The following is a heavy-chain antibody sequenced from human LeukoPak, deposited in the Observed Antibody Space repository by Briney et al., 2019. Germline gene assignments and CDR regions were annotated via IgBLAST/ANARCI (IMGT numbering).Heavy chain of an antibody. D-gene: IGHD3-3*01. CDR3: ATDSPEGIRFLEWLSY. Sequence: ASVKVSCKVSGYTLTELSMHWVRQAPGKGLEWMGGFDPEDGETIYARKFQGRVTMTEDTSTDTAYMELSSLRSEDTAVYYCATDSPEGIRFLEWLSYWGQGTLVTVSS. J-gene: IGHJ4*02. V-gene: IGHV1-24*01. CDR2: FDPEDGET. CDR1: GYTLTELS.